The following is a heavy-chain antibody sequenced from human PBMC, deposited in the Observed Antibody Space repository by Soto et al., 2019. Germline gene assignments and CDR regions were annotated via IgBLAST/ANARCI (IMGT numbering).Heavy chain of an antibody. CDR3: AHRGYSGYERTPFDY. V-gene: IGHV2-5*02. D-gene: IGHD5-12*01. J-gene: IGHJ4*02. CDR2: IYWDDDK. Sequence: SGPTLVNPTQTLRLTCTFSGFSLSTSGVGVGWIRQPPGKALEWLALIYWDDDKRYSPSLKSRLTITKDTSKNQVVLTMTNMDPVDTATYYCAHRGYSGYERTPFDYWGQGTLVTVPQ. CDR1: GFSLSTSGVG.